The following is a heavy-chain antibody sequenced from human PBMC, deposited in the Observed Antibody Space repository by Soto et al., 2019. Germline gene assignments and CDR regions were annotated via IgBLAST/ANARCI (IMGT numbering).Heavy chain of an antibody. CDR1: GGSISSGGYY. CDR2: IYYSGST. V-gene: IGHV4-31*03. CDR3: ARAPREGSSSRNAPGFFDY. Sequence: PSETLSLTCTVSGGSISSGGYYWSWIRQHPGKGLEWIGYIYYSGSTYYNPSLKSRVTISVDTSKNQFSLKLSSVTAADTAVYYCARAPREGSSSRNAPGFFDYGGQGTLVTVSS. D-gene: IGHD6-13*01. J-gene: IGHJ4*02.